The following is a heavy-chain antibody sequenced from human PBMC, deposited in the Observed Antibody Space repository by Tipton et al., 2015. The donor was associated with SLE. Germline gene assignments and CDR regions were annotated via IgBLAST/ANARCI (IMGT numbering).Heavy chain of an antibody. J-gene: IGHJ4*02. CDR3: ATQHYDSYGIWGRLDY. Sequence: TLSLTCTVSGAPITSTDYYWAWIRQPPGKGLEWIGSMYYSGSTYYNPSLRNRVTISVDRSMHQFSLKLSSVTAADTAVYYCATQHYDSYGIWGRLDYWGQGALVAVSS. V-gene: IGHV4-39*01. CDR1: GAPITSTDYY. CDR2: MYYSGST. D-gene: IGHD3-22*01.